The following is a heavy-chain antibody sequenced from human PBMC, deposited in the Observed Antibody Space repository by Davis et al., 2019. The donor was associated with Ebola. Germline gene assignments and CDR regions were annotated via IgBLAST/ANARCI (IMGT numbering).Heavy chain of an antibody. CDR2: IYPGDSDT. CDR3: ARTHCSSTSCYDNWFDP. CDR1: GYSFTSYW. D-gene: IGHD2-2*01. J-gene: IGHJ5*02. V-gene: IGHV5-51*01. Sequence: GESLKISCKGSGYSFTSYWIGWVRQMPGKGLEWMGIIYPGDSDTRYSPSFQGQVTISADKSISTAYLQWSSLKASDTAMYYCARTHCSSTSCYDNWFDPWGQGTLVTVSS.